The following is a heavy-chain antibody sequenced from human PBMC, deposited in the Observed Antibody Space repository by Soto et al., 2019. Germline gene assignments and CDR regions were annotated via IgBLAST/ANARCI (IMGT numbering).Heavy chain of an antibody. J-gene: IGHJ4*02. V-gene: IGHV1-18*01. CDR1: GYIFTSYG. CDR3: ARDAPYYYDISAYSPPGY. Sequence: QVQLLQSGAEVKKPGASVKVSCKTSGYIFTSYGISWVRQAPGQGLEWMGWISGYKGNTEEAQRFQGRVTLTTDTATTTAYMELRSLTSDDTAVYYCARDAPYYYDISAYSPPGYWGQGTLVTVSS. CDR2: ISGYKGNT. D-gene: IGHD3-22*01.